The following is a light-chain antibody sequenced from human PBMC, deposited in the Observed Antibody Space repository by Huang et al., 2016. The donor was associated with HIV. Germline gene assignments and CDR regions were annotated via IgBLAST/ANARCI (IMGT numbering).Light chain of an antibody. J-gene: IGKJ1*01. CDR2: GAS. V-gene: IGKV3-15*01. CDR3: QQYNNWPPWT. Sequence: EIVMTQSPATLTVSPGERATLSCRASQSVRSNLAWYQQKPGQAPRRLIYGASTRATGIPARFSGSGSGTEVTLTLISLQSEDFAVYYCQQYNNWPPWTFGQGTKVEIK. CDR1: QSVRSN.